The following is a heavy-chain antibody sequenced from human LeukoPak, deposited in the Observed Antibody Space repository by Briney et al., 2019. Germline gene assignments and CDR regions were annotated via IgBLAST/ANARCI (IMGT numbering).Heavy chain of an antibody. Sequence: PGGSLRLSCAASGFTFSSYEMNWVRRAPGKGLEWVSYISSSGNTIYYVDSVKGRFTISRDNAKNSLYLQMNSLRAEDTAVYYCARSSGGSCPMCWFDPWGQGTPVTVSS. CDR2: ISSSGNTI. CDR3: ARSSGGSCPMCWFDP. CDR1: GFTFSSYE. V-gene: IGHV3-48*03. D-gene: IGHD2-15*01. J-gene: IGHJ5*02.